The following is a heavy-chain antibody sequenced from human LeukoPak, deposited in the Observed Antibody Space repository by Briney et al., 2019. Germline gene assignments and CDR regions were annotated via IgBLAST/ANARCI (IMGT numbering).Heavy chain of an antibody. D-gene: IGHD4-17*01. CDR2: IYSVGII. V-gene: IGHV3-66*01. CDR3: ARGSTVASEVF. Sequence: PGGSLRLSCAASGFSVSSRSMNWVRQAPGKGLEWISIIYSVGIIYYADSVKCRFTFSSDNSNNTLYLQMNSLRVEDTAVYYCARGSTVASEVFWGPGTLVTVSS. CDR1: GFSVSSRS. J-gene: IGHJ4*02.